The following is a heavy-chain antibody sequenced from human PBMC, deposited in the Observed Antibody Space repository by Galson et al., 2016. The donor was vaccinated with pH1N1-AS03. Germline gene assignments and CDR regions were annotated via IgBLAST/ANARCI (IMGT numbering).Heavy chain of an antibody. D-gene: IGHD2-15*01. CDR3: ARDGGSAYGMDV. J-gene: IGHJ6*02. CDR2: IYTSGST. Sequence: TLSLTCTVSGGSISSGSYYWSWIRQPAGKGLEWIGRIYTSGSTNYNPSLKSRVTISVATSKNQFPLTLSSVTAADTAVYYCARDGGSAYGMDVWGQGTTVTVSS. CDR1: GGSISSGSYY. V-gene: IGHV4-61*02.